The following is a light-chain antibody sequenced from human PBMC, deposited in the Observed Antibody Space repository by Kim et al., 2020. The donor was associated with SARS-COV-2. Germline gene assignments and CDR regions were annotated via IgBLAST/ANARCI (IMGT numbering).Light chain of an antibody. CDR2: DAS. CDR3: QQRCSWPLT. CDR1: QNVRNY. Sequence: SLSPGERATLSCRASQNVRNYLAWYQQKPGQAPRLLIYDASNRAPGIPARFSGSGSGTDFTLTVSSLEPEDFAVYYCQQRCSWPLTFGGGTKLEI. J-gene: IGKJ4*01. V-gene: IGKV3-11*01.